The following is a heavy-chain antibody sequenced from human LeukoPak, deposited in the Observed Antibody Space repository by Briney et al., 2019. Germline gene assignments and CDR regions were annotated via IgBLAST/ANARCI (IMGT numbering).Heavy chain of an antibody. CDR3: TRDRLLRDWGALDI. Sequence: GGSLRLSCAASGFTLSSHGMTWVRQAPGKGLEWVAVIWYDGSNKYYADSVKGRFTISRDNSKNTLYLQMNSLRAEDTALYYCTRDRLLRDWGALDIWGQGTLVTVSS. CDR1: GFTLSSHG. CDR2: IWYDGSNK. D-gene: IGHD7-27*01. J-gene: IGHJ3*02. V-gene: IGHV3-33*08.